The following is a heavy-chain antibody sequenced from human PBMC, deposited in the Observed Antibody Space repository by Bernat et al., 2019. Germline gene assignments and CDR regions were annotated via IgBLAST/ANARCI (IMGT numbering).Heavy chain of an antibody. V-gene: IGHV4-34*01. CDR3: ARGVVVVVAATRGWFDP. Sequence: QVQLQQWGAGLLKPSETLSLTCAVYGGSFSGYYWSWIRQPPGQGLEWIGEINHSGSTNYNPSLKSRVTISVDTSKNQFSLKLSSVTAADTAVYYCARGVVVVVAATRGWFDPWGQGTLVTVSS. D-gene: IGHD2-15*01. CDR2: INHSGST. CDR1: GGSFSGYY. J-gene: IGHJ5*02.